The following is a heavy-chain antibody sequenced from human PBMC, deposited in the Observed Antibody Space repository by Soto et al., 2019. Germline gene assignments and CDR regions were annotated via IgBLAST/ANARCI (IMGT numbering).Heavy chain of an antibody. D-gene: IGHD1-26*01. Sequence: SETLSLTCTVSGGSISSYYWSWIRQPPGKGLEWIGYIYYSGSTNYNPSLKSRVTISVDTSKNQFSLKLSSVTAADTAVYYCARASLVGATMWFDPWGQGTLVTVS. CDR1: GGSISSYY. CDR3: ARASLVGATMWFDP. CDR2: IYYSGST. V-gene: IGHV4-59*01. J-gene: IGHJ5*02.